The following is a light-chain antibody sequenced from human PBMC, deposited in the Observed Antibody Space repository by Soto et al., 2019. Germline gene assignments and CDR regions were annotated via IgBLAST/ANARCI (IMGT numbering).Light chain of an antibody. CDR2: AAS. J-gene: IGKJ1*01. V-gene: IGKV1-9*01. CDR1: QGIASY. Sequence: GDRVTITCRASQGIASYLAWYQQKPGKAPKLLIYAASTLQSGVPSRFSGSGSGTEFTLTISSLQPEDFATYYCQQLNSYPRTFGQGTTVEIK. CDR3: QQLNSYPRT.